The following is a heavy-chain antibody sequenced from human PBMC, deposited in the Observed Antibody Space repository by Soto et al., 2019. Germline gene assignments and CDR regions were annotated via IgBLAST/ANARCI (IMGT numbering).Heavy chain of an antibody. CDR1: GASISSGDYY. J-gene: IGHJ4*02. V-gene: IGHV4-31*03. CDR3: ARDRGATIFDF. CDR2: IFYTGGT. Sequence: QVQLQESGPGLVKPSQTLSLTCTVSGASISSGDYYWSWIRQHPGRGLEWIGYIFYTGGTFYTPSLKSRVTMSVDTSKNQFSLKLTSVTAADTAVYFLARDRGATIFDFWGRGTLVTVSS. D-gene: IGHD5-12*01.